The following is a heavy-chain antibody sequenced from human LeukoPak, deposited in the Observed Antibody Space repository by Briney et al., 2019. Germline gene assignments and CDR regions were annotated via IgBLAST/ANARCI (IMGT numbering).Heavy chain of an antibody. J-gene: IGHJ5*02. D-gene: IGHD5-18*01. V-gene: IGHV3-21*01. CDR3: ARGDTAMARRAHWFDP. Sequence: GGSLRLSCAASGFTSSSYSMNWVRQAPGKGLEWVSSISSSSSYIYYADSVKGRFTISRDNAKNSLYLQMNSLRAEDTAVYYCARGDTAMARRAHWFDPWGQGTLVTVSS. CDR1: GFTSSSYS. CDR2: ISSSSSYI.